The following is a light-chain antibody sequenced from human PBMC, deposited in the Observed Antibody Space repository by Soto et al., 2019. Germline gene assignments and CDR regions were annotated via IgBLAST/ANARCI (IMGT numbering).Light chain of an antibody. CDR1: QDVSVW. CDR2: AAS. J-gene: IGKJ3*01. V-gene: IGKV1D-12*01. CDR3: QQANSFPRT. Sequence: DIQMTQSPSSVSASVGDRVTITCRASQDVSVWLAWYQQKPGKAPKLLIYAASNLQTGVPSRFSGSGSGTDFTLTISSLQTEDFATYYCQQANSFPRTFGPGTKVDIK.